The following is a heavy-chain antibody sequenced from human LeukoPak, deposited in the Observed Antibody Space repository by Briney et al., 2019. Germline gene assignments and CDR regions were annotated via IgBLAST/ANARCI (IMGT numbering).Heavy chain of an antibody. J-gene: IGHJ4*02. CDR3: AKPYCSGGSCFFDY. Sequence: GGSLRLSCAASGFTFSSYAMSWVRQAPGKGLEWVSAISGSGGSTYHADSVKGRFTISRDNSKNTLYLQMNSLRAEDTAVYYCAKPYCSGGSCFFDYWGQGTLVTVSS. D-gene: IGHD2-15*01. CDR1: GFTFSSYA. V-gene: IGHV3-23*01. CDR2: ISGSGGST.